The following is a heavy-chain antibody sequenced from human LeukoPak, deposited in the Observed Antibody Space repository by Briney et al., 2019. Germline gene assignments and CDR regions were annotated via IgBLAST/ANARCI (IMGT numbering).Heavy chain of an antibody. CDR1: GGSISSGDYY. V-gene: IGHV4-30-4*01. J-gene: IGHJ5*02. D-gene: IGHD4-17*01. Sequence: PSQTLSLTCTVSGGSISSGDYYWSWTRQPPGKGLEWIGYIYYSGSTYYNPSLKSRVTISVDTSKNQFSLKLSSVTAADTAVYYCARDRGHTVTTQESNWFDPWGQGTLVTVSS. CDR2: IYYSGST. CDR3: ARDRGHTVTTQESNWFDP.